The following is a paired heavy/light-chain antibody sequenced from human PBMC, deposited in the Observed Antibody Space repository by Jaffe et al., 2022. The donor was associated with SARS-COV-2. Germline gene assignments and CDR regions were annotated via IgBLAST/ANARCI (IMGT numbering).Heavy chain of an antibody. Sequence: VQLVESGGGLVQPGGSLRLSCAASGFTFSTYWMTWVRQAPGKGLEWVANIKVDGKEKQYVDSVKGRFTISRDDANNLLYLQMNSLRAEDTAVYYCARDPAGSRWGAFDIWGQGTVVTVSS. CDR2: IKVDGKEK. V-gene: IGHV3-7*01. CDR3: ARDPAGSRWGAFDI. CDR1: GFTFSTYW. J-gene: IGHJ3*02. D-gene: IGHD1-26*01.
Light chain of an antibody. J-gene: IGKJ2*01. CDR3: MQGTRWPYT. V-gene: IGKV2-30*01. CDR1: QSLVYKDGNTY. Sequence: DVVMTQSPVSLPVTLGQPASISCWSSQSLVYKDGNTYLNWFQQRPGQSPRRLIYKVSNRDSGVPDRFSGSGSGTDFTLKISRVEAEDVGVYYCMQGTRWPYTFGQGTKLEIK. CDR2: KVS.